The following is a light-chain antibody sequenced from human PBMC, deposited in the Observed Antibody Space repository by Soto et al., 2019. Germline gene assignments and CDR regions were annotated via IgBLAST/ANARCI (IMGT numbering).Light chain of an antibody. Sequence: EIVMTQSRATLSVSPGERATLSCRASQSVSSNLAWYQHKPGQAPRLLIYGASTRATGVPARFSGSGSGTEFTLTISSLQSEDFAVYYCHQYNNWPPGDTFGQGTKLEIK. CDR2: GAS. CDR3: HQYNNWPPGDT. CDR1: QSVSSN. J-gene: IGKJ2*01. V-gene: IGKV3-15*01.